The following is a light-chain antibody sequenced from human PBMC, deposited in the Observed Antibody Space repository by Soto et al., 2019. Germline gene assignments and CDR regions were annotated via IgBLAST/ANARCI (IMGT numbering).Light chain of an antibody. CDR1: SSDVGDYNY. J-gene: IGLJ1*01. CDR3: CSYAGSVYV. CDR2: DVD. V-gene: IGLV2-11*01. Sequence: QSALTQPRSVSGSPGQSVTISCTGNSSDVGDYNYVSWYQHHPGKAPKLMIYDVDKRPSGVPDRFSGSKSGNTASLTISGLQAEDESDYYCCSYAGSVYVFGTGTKLTVL.